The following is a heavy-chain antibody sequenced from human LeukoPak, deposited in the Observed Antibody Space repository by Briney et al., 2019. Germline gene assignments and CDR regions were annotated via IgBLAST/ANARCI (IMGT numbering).Heavy chain of an antibody. J-gene: IGHJ4*02. CDR2: INSNSGGA. Sequence: GASVKVSCKASGYTFTGHYIHWVRQAPGQGLEWMGRINSNSGGANYAPKFQGRVTMTRDTSINTASMELNRLTSDDTAVYYCARDVGGNSVGTRYFDNWGQGTLVTVSS. CDR3: ARDVGGNSVGTRYFDN. D-gene: IGHD1-1*01. V-gene: IGHV1-2*06. CDR1: GYTFTGHY.